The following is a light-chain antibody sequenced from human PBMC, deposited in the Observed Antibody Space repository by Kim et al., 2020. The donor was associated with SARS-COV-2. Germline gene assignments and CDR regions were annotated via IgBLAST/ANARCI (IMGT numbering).Light chain of an antibody. CDR2: QDN. CDR3: QAWDSSFYV. V-gene: IGLV3-1*01. CDR1: KLGDKY. Sequence: SYELTQPPSVSVSPGQTASITCSGDKLGDKYACWYQQKPGQSPVLVIYQDNKRPSGIPERFSGSNSGNTATLTISGTQAMDEADYYCQAWDSSFYVFGTG. J-gene: IGLJ1*01.